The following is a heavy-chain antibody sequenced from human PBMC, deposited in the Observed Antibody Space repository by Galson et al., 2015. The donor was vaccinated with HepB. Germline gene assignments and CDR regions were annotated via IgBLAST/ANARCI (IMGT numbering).Heavy chain of an antibody. CDR3: ARDQYYYGSGSNYYGMDV. J-gene: IGHJ6*02. V-gene: IGHV3-30*04. Sequence: SLRLSCAASGFTFSSYAMHWVRQAPGKGLEWVAVISYDGSNKYYADSVKGRFTISRDNSKNTLYLQMNSLRAEDTAVYYCARDQYYYGSGSNYYGMDVWGQGTTVTVSS. D-gene: IGHD3-10*01. CDR2: ISYDGSNK. CDR1: GFTFSSYA.